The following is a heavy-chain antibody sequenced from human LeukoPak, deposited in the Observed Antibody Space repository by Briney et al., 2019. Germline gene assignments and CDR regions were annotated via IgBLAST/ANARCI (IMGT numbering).Heavy chain of an antibody. CDR2: ISSSSSYI. V-gene: IGHV3-21*01. D-gene: IGHD3-16*02. Sequence: GGSLRLSCAASGFTFSSYSMNWVRQAAGKGLEWVSSISSSSSYIYYADSVKGRFTISRDNAKNSLYLQMNSLRAEDTAVYYCAREDSMITFGGVIVYYFDYWGQGTLVTVSS. J-gene: IGHJ4*02. CDR3: AREDSMITFGGVIVYYFDY. CDR1: GFTFSSYS.